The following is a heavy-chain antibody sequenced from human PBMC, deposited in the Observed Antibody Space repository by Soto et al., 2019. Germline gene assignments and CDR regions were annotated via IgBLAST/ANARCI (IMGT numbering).Heavy chain of an antibody. CDR1: GFTFSSYG. Sequence: QVQLVESGGGVVQPGRSLKLSCAASGFTFSSYGMHWVRQAPGKRLEWVAVISYDGGNKYYADSGKGRCTISRDNSKNRRYLNMNSLRAEDTAGYCCAKGRRGEGGNYDAVADYGMDVWGQGTTVTVSS. CDR3: AKGRRGEGGNYDAVADYGMDV. D-gene: IGHD3-22*01. V-gene: IGHV3-30*18. J-gene: IGHJ6*02. CDR2: ISYDGGNK.